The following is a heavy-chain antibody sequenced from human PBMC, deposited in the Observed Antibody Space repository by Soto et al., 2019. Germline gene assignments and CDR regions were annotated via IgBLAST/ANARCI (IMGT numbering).Heavy chain of an antibody. CDR1: GFAVNSDY. CDR3: AREDYSNFDY. D-gene: IGHD4-4*01. CDR2: IYGGGAT. Sequence: GGSLRLSCAASGFAVNSDYMSWVRQAPGKGLEWVSIIYGGGATYYSDSVKGRFTISRDNAKNSLYLQMNSLRAEDTAVYYCAREDYSNFDYWGQGTLVTVSS. J-gene: IGHJ4*02. V-gene: IGHV3-53*01.